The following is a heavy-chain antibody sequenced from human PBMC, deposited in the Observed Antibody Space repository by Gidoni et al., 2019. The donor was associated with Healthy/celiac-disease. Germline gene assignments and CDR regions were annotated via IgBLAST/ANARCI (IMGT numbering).Heavy chain of an antibody. CDR2: RWDDGSNK. D-gene: IGHD2-15*01. Sequence: QVQLVESGGGVVQPGRSLRLSCAASGFTFSSYGMHWVRQAPGKGLEGVAVRWDDGSNKYDADSGKGRFTISRDNSKNTLYLQMNSLRAEDTAVYYCARSTHYYMDVWGKGTTVTVSS. V-gene: IGHV3-33*01. J-gene: IGHJ6*03. CDR3: ARSTHYYMDV. CDR1: GFTFSSYG.